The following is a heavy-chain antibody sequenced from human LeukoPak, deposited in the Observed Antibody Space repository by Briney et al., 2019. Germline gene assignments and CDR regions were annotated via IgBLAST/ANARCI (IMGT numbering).Heavy chain of an antibody. D-gene: IGHD3-3*01. CDR1: GGTFSSYA. V-gene: IGHV1-69*13. J-gene: IGHJ6*02. Sequence: ASVKVSCKASGGTFSSYAISWVRQAPGQGLGWMGGIIPIFGTANYAQKFQGRVTITADESTSTAYMELSSLRSEDTAVYYCARNYDFWSGYYRGDGMDVWGQGTTVTVSS. CDR2: IIPIFGTA. CDR3: ARNYDFWSGYYRGDGMDV.